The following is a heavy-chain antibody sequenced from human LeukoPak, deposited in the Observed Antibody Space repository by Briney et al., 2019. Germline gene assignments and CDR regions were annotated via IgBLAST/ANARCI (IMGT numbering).Heavy chain of an antibody. CDR2: ISGSGGST. Sequence: GGSLRLSCAASGFTFSSYGMHWVRQAPGRGLEWVSAISGSGGSTYYADSVKGRFTISRDNSKNTLFLQMNSLRAEDTAVYYCAKIPVSYSSGWSNFDYWGQGTLVTVSS. D-gene: IGHD6-19*01. V-gene: IGHV3-23*01. CDR1: GFTFSSYG. CDR3: AKIPVSYSSGWSNFDY. J-gene: IGHJ4*02.